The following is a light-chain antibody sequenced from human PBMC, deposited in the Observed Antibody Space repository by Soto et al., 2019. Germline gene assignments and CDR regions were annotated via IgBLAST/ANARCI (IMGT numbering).Light chain of an antibody. J-gene: IGKJ5*01. CDR3: QQYGNSPIT. CDR1: QTISSW. V-gene: IGKV1-5*03. CDR2: KAS. Sequence: DIQMTQSPSTLSGSVGDRITITCRASQTISSWLAWYQQKPGKAPKLLIYKASTLKSGVPSRFSGSGPGTDFTLTISRLEPEDFAVYYCQQYGNSPITFGQGTRLEIK.